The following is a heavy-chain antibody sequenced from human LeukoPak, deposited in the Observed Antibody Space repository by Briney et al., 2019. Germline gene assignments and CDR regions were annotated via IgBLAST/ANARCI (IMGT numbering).Heavy chain of an antibody. CDR3: AKYGPQDSGSSHFDY. D-gene: IGHD1-26*01. J-gene: IGHJ4*02. V-gene: IGHV3-23*01. CDR1: GFTFSSYA. CDR2: ISGIGTST. Sequence: PGGSLRLSCAASGFTFSSYAMSWVRQAPGKGLEWVSVISGIGTSTHYADSVKGRFTTSRDNSKNTLFLQMNSLRAEDTAIYYCAKYGPQDSGSSHFDYWGQGALVTVSS.